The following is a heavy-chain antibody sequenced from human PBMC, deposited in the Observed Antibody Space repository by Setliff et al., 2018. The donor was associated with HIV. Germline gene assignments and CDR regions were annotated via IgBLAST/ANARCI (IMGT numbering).Heavy chain of an antibody. Sequence: PSETLSLTCAVYGGSFSGYYWSWIRQPPGKGLEWIGEINHSGSTNYNPSLKSRVTISVDTSKNQFSLKLSSVTAADTAVYYCARGHPTYYDSSGYCYGVDYYFDYWGQGTLVTVSS. CDR3: ARGHPTYYDSSGYCYGVDYYFDY. D-gene: IGHD3-22*01. CDR2: INHSGST. CDR1: GGSFSGYY. V-gene: IGHV4-34*01. J-gene: IGHJ4*02.